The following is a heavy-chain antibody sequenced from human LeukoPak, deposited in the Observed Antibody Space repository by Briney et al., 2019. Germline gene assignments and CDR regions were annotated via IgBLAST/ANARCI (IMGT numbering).Heavy chain of an antibody. CDR3: AKDGASGYSGADY. D-gene: IGHD5-12*01. CDR1: GFTFSSYG. J-gene: IGHJ4*02. V-gene: IGHV3-30*18. CDR2: ISYDGSNK. Sequence: GGSLRLSCAASGFTFSSYGMHWVRQAPGKGLEWVAVISYDGSNKYYADSVKGRFTISRDNSKNTLCLQMNSLRAEDTAVFYCAKDGASGYSGADYWGQGTLVTVSS.